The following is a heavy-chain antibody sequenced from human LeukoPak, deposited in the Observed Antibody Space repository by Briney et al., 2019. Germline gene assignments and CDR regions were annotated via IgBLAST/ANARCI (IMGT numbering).Heavy chain of an antibody. D-gene: IGHD3-10*01. CDR3: ARYSSWFPNDY. CDR1: GYTFTGYY. J-gene: IGHJ4*02. Sequence: ASVKVSCKASGYTFTGYYMHWVRQAPGQGLEWMGWINPNSGGTSYAQKFQGRVTMTRDTSISTAYMELSRLRSDDTAVYYCARYSSWFPNDYWGQGTLVTVSS. CDR2: INPNSGGT. V-gene: IGHV1-2*02.